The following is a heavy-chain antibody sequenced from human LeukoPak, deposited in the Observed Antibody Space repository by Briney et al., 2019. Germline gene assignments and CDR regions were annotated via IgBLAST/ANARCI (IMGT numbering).Heavy chain of an antibody. D-gene: IGHD3-10*01. V-gene: IGHV4-28*06. Sequence: SDTLSLTCAVSGYAMSSSNWWGWIRQPPGKELEWIGYIYYNGNTDYNPSLKSRVTMSIHTSKNQFSLKLTSVSALDTAVYYCTGGGSYYWAPDYRGQGTLVTVSS. J-gene: IGHJ4*02. CDR3: TGGGSYYWAPDY. CDR1: GYAMSSSNW. CDR2: IYYNGNT.